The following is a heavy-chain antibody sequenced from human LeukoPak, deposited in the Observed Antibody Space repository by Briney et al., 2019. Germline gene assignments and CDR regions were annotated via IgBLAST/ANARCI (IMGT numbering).Heavy chain of an antibody. V-gene: IGHV4-59*01. CDR2: IYYSGST. CDR1: GVSISSYY. J-gene: IGHJ4*02. CDR3: ARANGGWLGWDFDY. D-gene: IGHD6-19*01. Sequence: SETLSLTCTVSGVSISSYYWSWIRQPPGKGLEWIGYIYYSGSTNYNPSLKSRVTISVDTSKNQFSLKLSSVTAADTAVYYCARANGGWLGWDFDYWGQGTLVTVSS.